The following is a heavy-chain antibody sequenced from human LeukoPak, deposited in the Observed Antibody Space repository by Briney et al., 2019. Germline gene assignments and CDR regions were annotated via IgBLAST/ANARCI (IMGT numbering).Heavy chain of an antibody. D-gene: IGHD6-19*01. CDR3: ARDPQGSSGWYIGDY. J-gene: IGHJ4*02. CDR1: GGSISGYY. Sequence: SETLSLTCAVSGGSISGYYWSWIRQPPGKGLEWIGYIFYSGSTNYNPSLKSRVTISVDTSKNQFSLRLSSVTAADTAVYYCARDPQGSSGWYIGDYWGQGTLVTVSS. CDR2: IFYSGST. V-gene: IGHV4-59*01.